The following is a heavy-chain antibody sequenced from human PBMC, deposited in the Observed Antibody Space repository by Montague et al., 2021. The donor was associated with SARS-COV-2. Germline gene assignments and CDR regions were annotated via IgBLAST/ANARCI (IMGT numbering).Heavy chain of an antibody. J-gene: IGHJ4*02. V-gene: IGHV2-5*02. CDR2: IYWDDYK. CDR1: GFSLSTNGVG. Sequence: PALVKPTQTLTLTCTFSGFSLSTNGVGVGWIRQPPGKALEWLALIYWDDYKRYSPSLKSRLTITKDTSKNQVVLTRTNMDPVDTATYYCAHRLARHYDTSAYLWCPFDYWGQGTLVTVSS. CDR3: AHRLARHYDTSAYLWCPFDY. D-gene: IGHD3-22*01.